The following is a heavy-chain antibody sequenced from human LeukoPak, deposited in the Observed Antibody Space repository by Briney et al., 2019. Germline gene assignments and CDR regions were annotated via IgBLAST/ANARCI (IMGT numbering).Heavy chain of an antibody. Sequence: PGGSLRLSCAASGFTFSSYSMSWVRQAPGKGLEWGSSVSANGGGKYYADSVKGRFTISRDRSKNTLDLQMSGLRAEDTAVYYCAKALMGAFDIWGQGTMVTVSS. CDR2: VSANGGGK. J-gene: IGHJ3*02. D-gene: IGHD2-8*01. V-gene: IGHV3-23*01. CDR3: AKALMGAFDI. CDR1: GFTFSSYS.